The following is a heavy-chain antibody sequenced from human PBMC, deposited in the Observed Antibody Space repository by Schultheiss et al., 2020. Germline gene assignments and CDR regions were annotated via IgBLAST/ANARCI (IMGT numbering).Heavy chain of an antibody. D-gene: IGHD3-16*02. CDR1: GFTFSDYY. CDR2: ISSSSTTI. Sequence: WGSLRLSCAASGFTFSDYYMNWVRQAPGKGLEWVSYISSSSTTIYYADSVKGRFTISRDNSKNTLYLQMNSLRAEDTAVYYCAKDTYVWGSYRHGLSIDYWGQGTLVTVSS. CDR3: AKDTYVWGSYRHGLSIDY. J-gene: IGHJ4*02. V-gene: IGHV3-48*01.